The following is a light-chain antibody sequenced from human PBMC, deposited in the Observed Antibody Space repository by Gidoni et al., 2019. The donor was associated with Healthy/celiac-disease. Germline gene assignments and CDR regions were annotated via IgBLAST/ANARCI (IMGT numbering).Light chain of an antibody. CDR1: QRVSSY. V-gene: IGKV3-11*01. Sequence: EIVLTHSPATLSLSPGERATLSCRASQRVSSYLAWYQHEPGQAPRLLIYDASNRATGIPARFSGSGSGTDFTLTISSLEPEDFAVYYCQQRSNWPPSLTFGGGTKVEIK. J-gene: IGKJ4*01. CDR2: DAS. CDR3: QQRSNWPPSLT.